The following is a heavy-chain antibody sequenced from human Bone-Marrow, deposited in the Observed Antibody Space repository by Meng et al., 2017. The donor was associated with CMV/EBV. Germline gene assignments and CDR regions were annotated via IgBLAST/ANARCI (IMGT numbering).Heavy chain of an antibody. V-gene: IGHV4-59*12. Sequence: SETLSLTCTVSGGPISSYSWSWIRQPPGKGLEWIGYIYYSGSTNYHPSLKRRVTISVDMSKNQFSRKLSSVTAAGTVVYYCAKVGRRSATIFGVVIDPSYGMDVWGQGTAVTVSS. CDR2: IYYSGST. D-gene: IGHD3-3*01. J-gene: IGHJ6*02. CDR1: GGPISSYS. CDR3: AKVGRRSATIFGVVIDPSYGMDV.